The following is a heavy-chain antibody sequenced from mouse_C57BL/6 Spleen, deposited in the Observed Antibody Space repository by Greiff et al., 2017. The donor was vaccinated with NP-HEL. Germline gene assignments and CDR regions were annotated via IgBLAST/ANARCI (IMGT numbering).Heavy chain of an antibody. CDR3: ARPLYSNGAMDY. D-gene: IGHD2-5*01. CDR2: ISGGGGNT. Sequence: EVKLMESGGGLVKPGGSLKLSCAASGFTFSSYTMSWVRQTPEKRLEWVATISGGGGNTYYPDSVKGRFTISRDNAKNTLYLQMSSLRSEDTALYYCARPLYSNGAMDYWGQGTSVTVSS. V-gene: IGHV5-9*01. J-gene: IGHJ4*01. CDR1: GFTFSSYT.